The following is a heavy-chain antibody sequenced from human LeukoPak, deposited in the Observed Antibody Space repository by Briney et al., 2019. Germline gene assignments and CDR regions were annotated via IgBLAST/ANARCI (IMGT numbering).Heavy chain of an antibody. D-gene: IGHD2-2*01. CDR2: MNPNSGNT. Sequence: ASVKVSCKASGYTFPSYEIHWVRQATRQGLEWMGWMNPNSGNTGYAQKFQGRVTMTRNTSISTAYMELSSLRSEDTAVYYCARGRVRCSSTSCYLGPYYYYYGMAGWGQGTTVTVSS. CDR1: GYTFPSYE. V-gene: IGHV1-8*01. CDR3: ARGRVRCSSTSCYLGPYYYYYGMAG. J-gene: IGHJ6*02.